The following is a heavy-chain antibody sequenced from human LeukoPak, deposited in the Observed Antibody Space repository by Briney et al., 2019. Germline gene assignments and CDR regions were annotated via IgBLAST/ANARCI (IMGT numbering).Heavy chain of an antibody. V-gene: IGHV3-30*18. D-gene: IGHD2/OR15-2a*01. CDR3: AKVLWLNYYYGMDV. CDR2: ISYDGSNK. CDR1: GFTFSSYG. Sequence: GRSLRLSCAASGFTFSSYGMHWVRQAPGKGLEWVAVISYDGSNKYYADSVKGRFTISRDNSKNTLYLQMNSLRAEDTAVYYCAKVLWLNYYYGMDVWGQGTTVTVSS. J-gene: IGHJ6*02.